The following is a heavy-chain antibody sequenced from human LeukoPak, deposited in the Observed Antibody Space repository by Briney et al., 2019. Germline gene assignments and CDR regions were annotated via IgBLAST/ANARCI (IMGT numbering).Heavy chain of an antibody. V-gene: IGHV3-9*01. Sequence: GRSLRLSCAASGFTFDDYAMHWVRQAPGKGLEWVSGISWNSGSIGYADSVKGRFTISRDNAKNPLYLQMNSLRAEDTALYYCAKGLGYSSSSFDFWGQGTLVTVSS. CDR2: ISWNSGSI. CDR3: AKGLGYSSSSFDF. D-gene: IGHD6-13*01. CDR1: GFTFDDYA. J-gene: IGHJ4*02.